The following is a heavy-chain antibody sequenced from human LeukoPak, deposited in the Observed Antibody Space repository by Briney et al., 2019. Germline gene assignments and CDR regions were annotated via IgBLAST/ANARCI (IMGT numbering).Heavy chain of an antibody. CDR1: GFTFSSYS. V-gene: IGHV3-48*04. D-gene: IGHD2-15*01. CDR3: ARDIVVGENYFDY. J-gene: IGHJ4*02. CDR2: ISSGSSTI. Sequence: GGSLRLSCAASGFTFSSYSMNWVRQSPGKGLEWVSYISSGSSTIYYADSVKGRFTISRDNAKNSLYLQMNSLRAEDTAVYYCARDIVVGENYFDYWGQGILVTVSS.